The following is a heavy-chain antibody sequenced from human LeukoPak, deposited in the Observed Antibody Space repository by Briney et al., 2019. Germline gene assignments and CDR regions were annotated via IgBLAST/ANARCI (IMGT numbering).Heavy chain of an antibody. CDR3: AKNGDRGAYCTGGTCYPYFYYYMDV. Sequence: GGSLRLSCAASGFTFSDYYMSWIRQAPGKGLEWVSYISSSGTTIYYADSVKGRFTISRDNSKNTLYLQMNSLRAEDTAIYYCAKNGDRGAYCTGGTCYPYFYYYMDVWGKGTTVTI. J-gene: IGHJ6*03. D-gene: IGHD2-15*01. CDR2: ISSSGTTI. V-gene: IGHV3-11*01. CDR1: GFTFSDYY.